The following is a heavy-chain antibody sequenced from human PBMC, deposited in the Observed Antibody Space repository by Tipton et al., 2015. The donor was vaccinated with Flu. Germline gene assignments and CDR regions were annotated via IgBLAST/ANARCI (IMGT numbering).Heavy chain of an antibody. J-gene: IGHJ5*02. D-gene: IGHD2-15*01. V-gene: IGHV4-39*07. CDR3: ARAPGRPCSANACPNWFDP. CDR2: IFHSGTT. CDR1: GGSFSSSYYY. Sequence: TLSLTCTVSGGSFSSSYYYWGWIRQPPGKGLEWIGSIFHSGTTYYNPSLKSRVTISVDTSKNQFSLKMSSVTAADTAVYYCARAPGRPCSANACPNWFDPCGQGTLVTVSS.